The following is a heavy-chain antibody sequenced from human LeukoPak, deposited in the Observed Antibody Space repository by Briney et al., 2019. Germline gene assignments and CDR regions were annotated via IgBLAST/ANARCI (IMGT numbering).Heavy chain of an antibody. J-gene: IGHJ3*02. V-gene: IGHV5-51*01. CDR3: AGAPEGYYYDSSGYYYRAFDI. CDR1: GYSFTSYW. D-gene: IGHD3-22*01. CDR2: IYPGDSDT. Sequence: HGESLKISCKGSGYSFTSYWIGWVRQMPGKGLEWMGIIYPGDSDTRYRPSFQGQVTISADKSISTAYLQWSSLKASDTAMYYCAGAPEGYYYDSSGYYYRAFDIWGQGTMVTVSS.